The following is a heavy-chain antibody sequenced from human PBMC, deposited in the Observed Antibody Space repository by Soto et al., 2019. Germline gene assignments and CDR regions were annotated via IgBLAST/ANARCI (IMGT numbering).Heavy chain of an antibody. Sequence: GGSLRLSCAASGFTFSSYSMNRVRQAPGKGLEWVSSISSSSSYIYYADSVKGRFTISRDNAKNSLYLQMNSLRAEDTAVYYCARDPGKGYCSGGSCPLLPFYYYYGMDVWGQGTTVTVSS. CDR3: ARDPGKGYCSGGSCPLLPFYYYYGMDV. D-gene: IGHD2-15*01. CDR2: ISSSSSYI. CDR1: GFTFSSYS. V-gene: IGHV3-21*01. J-gene: IGHJ6*02.